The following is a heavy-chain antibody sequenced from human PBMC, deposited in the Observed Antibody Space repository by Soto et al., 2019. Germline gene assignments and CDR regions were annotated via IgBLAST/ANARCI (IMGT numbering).Heavy chain of an antibody. Sequence: GASVKLSCKTSGGTLRTSAISWVRQAPGQGLEWMGGIMPVFSTPDYAQKFQGRVTITADESTGTAYMELSSLRSEDTAVYYCARDKDRQQLGGNYYYIMDVWGQGTTVTVSS. CDR3: ARDKDRQQLGGNYYYIMDV. V-gene: IGHV1-69*13. CDR2: IMPVFSTP. D-gene: IGHD3-3*02. CDR1: GGTLRTSA. J-gene: IGHJ6*01.